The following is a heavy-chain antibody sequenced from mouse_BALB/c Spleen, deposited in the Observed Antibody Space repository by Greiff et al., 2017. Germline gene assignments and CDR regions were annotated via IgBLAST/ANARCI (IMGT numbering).Heavy chain of an antibody. CDR2: ISSGSSTI. CDR3: ARSGDYDAMDY. CDR1: GFTFSSFG. V-gene: IGHV5-17*02. J-gene: IGHJ4*01. D-gene: IGHD3-1*01. Sequence: EVQGVESGGGLVQPGGSRKLSCAASGFTFSSFGMHWVRQAPEKGLEWVAYISSGSSTIYYADTVKGRFTISRDNPKNTLFLQMTSLRSEDTAMYYCARSGDYDAMDYWGQGTSVTVSS.